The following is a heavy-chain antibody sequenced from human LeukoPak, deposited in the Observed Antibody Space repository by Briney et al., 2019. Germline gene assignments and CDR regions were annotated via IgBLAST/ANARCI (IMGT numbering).Heavy chain of an antibody. CDR2: MNQSGTT. D-gene: IGHD6-19*01. V-gene: IGHV4-38-2*02. CDR3: ARDIDTSGGYGPSWFDP. Sequence: SETLSLTCTVSGYSISSGYYWGWIRQPPGRGLEWIGRMNQSGTTYYNPSLKSRVTMSVDTSKKQFSLKLTSLTAADTAVYYCARDIDTSGGYGPSWFDPWGQGALVTVSS. J-gene: IGHJ5*02. CDR1: GYSISSGYY.